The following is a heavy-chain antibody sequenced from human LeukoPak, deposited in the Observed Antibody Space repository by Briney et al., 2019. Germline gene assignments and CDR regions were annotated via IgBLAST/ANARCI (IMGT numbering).Heavy chain of an antibody. CDR1: GFTFSNYA. J-gene: IGHJ4*02. V-gene: IGHV3-23*01. CDR3: AKDKSHTAMVTNPDY. Sequence: GGSLRLSCAASGFTFSNYAMSWVRQAPGKGLEWVSGISGSGTSTYYVDSVKGRFTISRDNSKSTLYLQMNSLRAEDTAVCYCAKDKSHTAMVTNPDYWGQGTLSPSPQ. D-gene: IGHD5-18*01. CDR2: ISGSGTST.